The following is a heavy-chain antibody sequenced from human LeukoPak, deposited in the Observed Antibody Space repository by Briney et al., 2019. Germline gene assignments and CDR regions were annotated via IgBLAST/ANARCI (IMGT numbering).Heavy chain of an antibody. CDR3: PKDFYYYDSSGYCLIDY. CDR2: IWYDGSNK. Sequence: GRSLRLSCAASGFTFSSYGMHWVRQAPGKGLEWVAVIWYDGSNKYYADSVKGRFTISRDNSKNTLYLQMNSLRAEDTAVYYCPKDFYYYDSSGYCLIDYWGQGTLVTVSS. J-gene: IGHJ4*02. V-gene: IGHV3-33*06. CDR1: GFTFSSYG. D-gene: IGHD3-22*01.